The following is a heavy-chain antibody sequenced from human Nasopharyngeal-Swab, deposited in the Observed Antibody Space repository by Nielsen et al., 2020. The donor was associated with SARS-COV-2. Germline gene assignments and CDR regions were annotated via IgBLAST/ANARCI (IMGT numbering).Heavy chain of an antibody. Sequence: ASVKVSCKASGYTFTGYYMHWVRQAPGQGLEWMGWINPNSGGTNYAQKFQGRVTMTRDTSISTAYMELSRLRSDDTAVYYYARDRSEAAMAIFDYWGQGTLVTVSS. D-gene: IGHD5-18*01. CDR3: ARDRSEAAMAIFDY. CDR2: INPNSGGT. V-gene: IGHV1-2*02. J-gene: IGHJ4*02. CDR1: GYTFTGYY.